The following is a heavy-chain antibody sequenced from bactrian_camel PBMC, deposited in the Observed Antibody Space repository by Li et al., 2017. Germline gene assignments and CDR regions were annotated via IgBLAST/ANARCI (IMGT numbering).Heavy chain of an antibody. Sequence: HVQLVESGGGSVQSGTSLRLTCAASDYPWGNNCMGWFRQAPGREREELATIDSDGSTRYVDSVKGRFTISLDKAKRILYLQMDSLEVNDTALYYCAASRADGSCQRRDLVTYWGQGTQVTVS. CDR1: DYPWGNNC. D-gene: IGHD2*01. V-gene: IGHV3S53*01. CDR2: IDSDGST. CDR3: AASRADGSCQRRDLVTY. J-gene: IGHJ4*01.